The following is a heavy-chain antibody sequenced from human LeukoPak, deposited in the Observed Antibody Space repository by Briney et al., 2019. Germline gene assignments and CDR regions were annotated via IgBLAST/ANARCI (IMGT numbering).Heavy chain of an antibody. J-gene: IGHJ6*03. CDR1: GVSISSSNSY. CDR3: ARELSSYYYYYMDV. D-gene: IGHD6-13*01. Sequence: SETLSLTCTVSGVSISSSNSYWGWIRQPPGKGLEWIGYIYYSGSTNYNPSLKSRVTISVDTSKNQFSLKLSSVTAADTAVYYCARELSSYYYYYMDVWGKGTTVTVSS. V-gene: IGHV4-61*01. CDR2: IYYSGST.